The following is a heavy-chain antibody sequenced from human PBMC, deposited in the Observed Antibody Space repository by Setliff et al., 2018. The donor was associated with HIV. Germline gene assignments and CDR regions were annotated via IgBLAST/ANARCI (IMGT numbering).Heavy chain of an antibody. CDR2: INAGNGNT. D-gene: IGHD3-10*01. CDR1: GYTFTSYA. Sequence: ASVKVSCKASGYTFTSYAMHWVRQYPGQRLEWMGWINAGNGNTKYSQKFQGRVTITRDTSASTAYMELSSLRSEDTAVYYCARDSTYGSGSYPFDYWGQGTLVTVSS. V-gene: IGHV1-3*01. J-gene: IGHJ4*02. CDR3: ARDSTYGSGSYPFDY.